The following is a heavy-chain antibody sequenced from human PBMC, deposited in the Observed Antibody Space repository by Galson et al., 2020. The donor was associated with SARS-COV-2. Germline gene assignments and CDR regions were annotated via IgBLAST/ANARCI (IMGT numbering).Heavy chain of an antibody. J-gene: IGHJ4*02. Sequence: GGSLRLSCAASGFTFSSYGMHWVRQAPGKGLERVAVIWYDGTNKYYADSVKGRFTISRDNSKNTLYLQMNSLRAEDTAVYYCANSLGPSYYFDYWGQGTLVTVSS. CDR1: GFTFSSYG. D-gene: IGHD2-2*01. CDR2: IWYDGTNK. V-gene: IGHV3-33*06. CDR3: ANSLGPSYYFDY.